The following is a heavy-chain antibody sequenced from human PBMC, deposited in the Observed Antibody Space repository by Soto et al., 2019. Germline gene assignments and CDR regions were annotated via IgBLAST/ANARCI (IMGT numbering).Heavy chain of an antibody. J-gene: IGHJ6*02. V-gene: IGHV3-21*01. Sequence: GGSLRLSCAASGFTFSSYSMNWVRQAPGKGLEWVSSISSSSSYIYYADSVKGRFTISRDNAKNSLYLQMNSLRAEDTAVYYCAREAVTPLSMDVWGQGTTVTVSS. CDR1: GFTFSSYS. D-gene: IGHD4-4*01. CDR2: ISSSSSYI. CDR3: AREAVTPLSMDV.